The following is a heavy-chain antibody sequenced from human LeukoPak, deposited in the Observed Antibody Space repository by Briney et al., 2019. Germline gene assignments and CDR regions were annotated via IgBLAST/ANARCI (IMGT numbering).Heavy chain of an antibody. CDR2: IWDDGNNK. D-gene: IGHD3-3*01. V-gene: IGHV3-33*06. CDR1: GFTFSSYY. CDR3: AKDREVLEWLAYYFDY. J-gene: IGHJ4*02. Sequence: GGSLRLSCAAPGFTFSSYYMNRVRQAPGKGLEWGAVIWDDGNNKYYADSVNGRFTISRDNSKNTLYLKMNSLRAEDTAVYYCAKDREVLEWLAYYFDYWGQGTLVTVSS.